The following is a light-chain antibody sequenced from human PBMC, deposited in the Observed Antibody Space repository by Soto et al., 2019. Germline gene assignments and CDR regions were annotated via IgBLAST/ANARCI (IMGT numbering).Light chain of an antibody. CDR1: SSDIGGNP. V-gene: IGLV1-44*01. CDR3: ATWDGSLNGVV. Sequence: QSVLAQPPSASGTPGQRVTISCSGSSSDIGGNPVNWYQQLPGTAPKLLLYSNNQRPSGVPDRVSGSKSGTSASLAISGLQSEDEADYYCATWDGSLNGVVFGGGTKLTVL. CDR2: SNN. J-gene: IGLJ2*01.